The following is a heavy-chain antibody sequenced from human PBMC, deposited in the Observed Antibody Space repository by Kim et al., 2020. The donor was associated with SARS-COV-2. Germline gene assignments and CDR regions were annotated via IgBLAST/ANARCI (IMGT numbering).Heavy chain of an antibody. J-gene: IGHJ6*02. V-gene: IGHV4-39*07. CDR2: IYYSGST. Sequence: SETLSLTCTVSGGSISSSSYYWGWIRQPPGKGLEWIGSIYYSGSTYYNPSLKSRVTISVDTSKNQFSLKLSSVTAADTAVYYCARVRTYTVTTYYYYYYGMDVWGQGTTVTVAS. CDR1: GGSISSSSYY. D-gene: IGHD4-17*01. CDR3: ARVRTYTVTTYYYYYYGMDV.